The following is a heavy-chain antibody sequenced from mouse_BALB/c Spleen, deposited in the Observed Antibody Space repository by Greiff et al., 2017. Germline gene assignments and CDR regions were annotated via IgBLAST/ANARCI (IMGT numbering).Heavy chain of an antibody. CDR1: GFYIKDTY. J-gene: IGHJ2*01. CDR2: IDPANGNT. V-gene: IGHV14-3*02. Sequence: VHVKQSGAELVKPGASVKLSCTASGFYIKDTYMHWVKQRPEQGLEWIGRIDPANGNTKYDPKFQGKATITADTSSNTAYLQLSSLTSEDTAVYYCATTTVVPWGQGTTLTVSS. CDR3: ATTTVVP. D-gene: IGHD1-1*01.